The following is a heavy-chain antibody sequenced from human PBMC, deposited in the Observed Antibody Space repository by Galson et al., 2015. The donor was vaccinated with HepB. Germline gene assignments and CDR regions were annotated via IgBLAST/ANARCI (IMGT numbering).Heavy chain of an antibody. D-gene: IGHD3-10*01. Sequence: PGESLRLSCAASGLTFSTYAMTWVRQAPGKGLEWVSTISGSGDNAYYADSVKGRFTISRDNSKNTFYLQMNSLRAADTAIYYCAKEGRLLWFGKLSNYWYFDVWGRGTLVTVSS. V-gene: IGHV3-23*01. CDR2: ISGSGDNA. CDR1: GLTFSTYA. CDR3: AKEGRLLWFGKLSNYWYFDV. J-gene: IGHJ2*01.